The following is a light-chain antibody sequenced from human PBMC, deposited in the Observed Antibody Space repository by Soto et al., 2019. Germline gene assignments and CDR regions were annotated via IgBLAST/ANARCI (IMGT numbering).Light chain of an antibody. CDR1: SSDVGGYNY. V-gene: IGLV2-14*01. Sequence: QSALTQPASVSGSPGQSITISCTGTSSDVGGYNYVSWYQQHPGKAPKLLFYDVSNRPSGVSNPFSGSKSGNTASLTISGLQAEDEADYYCSSYTSSSTLLYVFGTGTKLTVL. CDR3: SSYTSSSTLLYV. J-gene: IGLJ1*01. CDR2: DVS.